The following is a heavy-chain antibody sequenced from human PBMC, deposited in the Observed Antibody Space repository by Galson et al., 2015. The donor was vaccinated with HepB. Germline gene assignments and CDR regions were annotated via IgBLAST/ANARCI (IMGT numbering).Heavy chain of an antibody. J-gene: IGHJ4*02. D-gene: IGHD3-16*01. CDR2: INPSGGRT. CDR1: GYTFTNYY. CDR3: ARAQGGYVEAYDHYFDY. Sequence: SVKVSCKASGYTFTNYYLHFVRQAPGQGLEWMAIINPSGGRTSYAQKFQGRVTMTSDTSTNTVYMELTSLTSEDTAGYYCARAQGGYVEAYDHYFDYWGQGTLVAVSS. V-gene: IGHV1-46*03.